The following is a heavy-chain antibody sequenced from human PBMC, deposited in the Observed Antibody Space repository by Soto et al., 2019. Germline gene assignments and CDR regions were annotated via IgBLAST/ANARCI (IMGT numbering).Heavy chain of an antibody. J-gene: IGHJ6*02. V-gene: IGHV3-30-3*01. CDR2: ISYDGSNK. CDR3: ARVGGSGWYWDRWTNYYGMDV. Sequence: GGSLRLSCAASGFTFSSYAMHWVRQAPGKGLEWVAVISYDGSNKYYADSVKGRFTISRDNSKNTLYLQMNSLRAEDTAVYYCARVGGSGWYWDRWTNYYGMDVWGQGTTV. CDR1: GFTFSSYA. D-gene: IGHD6-19*01.